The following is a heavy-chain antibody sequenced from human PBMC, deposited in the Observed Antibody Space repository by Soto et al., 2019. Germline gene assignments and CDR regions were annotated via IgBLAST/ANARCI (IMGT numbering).Heavy chain of an antibody. CDR1: GFTFSSYA. Sequence: EVQLLESGGGLVQPGGSLRLSCAASGFTFSSYAMSWVRQAPGKGLEWVSAISGSGGSTYYADPVKGRFTISSDNSKNTLYLQMNSLRAEDTAVYYCAKAPDGGVIDEYYYYYYMDVWGKGTTVTVSS. CDR3: AKAPDGGVIDEYYYYYYMDV. V-gene: IGHV3-23*01. J-gene: IGHJ6*03. CDR2: ISGSGGST. D-gene: IGHD3-16*01.